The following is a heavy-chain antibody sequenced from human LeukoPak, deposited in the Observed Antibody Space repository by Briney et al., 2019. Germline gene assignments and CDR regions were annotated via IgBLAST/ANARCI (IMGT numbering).Heavy chain of an antibody. V-gene: IGHV4-59*11. CDR1: GGSISSHY. CDR3: GRDALVGYFSSYYMDV. Sequence: SETLSLTCTVSGGSISSHYWTWIRQSPVKGLEWIGDISNSGSTCYNPSLKSRVTISIDTSKNQFSLKLSSVTAADTAVYYCGRDALVGYFSSYYMDVWGKGTTVTVSS. D-gene: IGHD2-15*01. J-gene: IGHJ6*03. CDR2: ISNSGST.